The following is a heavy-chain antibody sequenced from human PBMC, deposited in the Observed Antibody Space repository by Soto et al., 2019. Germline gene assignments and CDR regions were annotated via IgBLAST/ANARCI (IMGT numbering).Heavy chain of an antibody. CDR2: ISGSGGST. CDR3: AMDLHYYGSNWFDP. CDR1: GFTFSSYA. V-gene: IGHV3-23*01. J-gene: IGHJ5*02. Sequence: GGSLRLSCAASGFTFSSYAMSWVRQAPGKGLEWVSAISGSGGSTYYADSVKGRFTISRDNSKNTLYLQMNSLRSEDTAVYYCAMDLHYYGSNWFDPWGQGTLVTVSS. D-gene: IGHD3-10*01.